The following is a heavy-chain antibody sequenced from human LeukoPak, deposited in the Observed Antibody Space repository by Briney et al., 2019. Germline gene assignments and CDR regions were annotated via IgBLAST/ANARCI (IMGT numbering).Heavy chain of an antibody. CDR1: GGSISSSSYY. V-gene: IGHV4-39*01. CDR3: ARRSLYCSSTSCFFNH. CDR2: IYYSGST. J-gene: IGHJ4*02. D-gene: IGHD2-2*01. Sequence: PSETLSLTCTVSGGSISSSSYYWGWIRQPPGKGPEWIGSIYYSGSTYYNPSLKSRVTISVDTSKNQFSLRLSSVTAADTAVYYCARRSLYCSSTSCFFNHWGQGTLVTVSS.